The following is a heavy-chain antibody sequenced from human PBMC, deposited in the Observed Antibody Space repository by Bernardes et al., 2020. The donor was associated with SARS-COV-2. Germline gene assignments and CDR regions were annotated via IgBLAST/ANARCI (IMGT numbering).Heavy chain of an antibody. D-gene: IGHD1-26*01. J-gene: IGHJ6*02. CDR1: GYTFTSYV. Sequence: ASVKVSCKASGYTFTSYVIIWVRQAPGQGLEWMGWISAYNGNTNYAQKLQGRVTMTTDTSTSTAYMELRSLRSDDTAVYYCARDYGWARYYYYGMDVWGQGTTVTVSS. CDR2: ISAYNGNT. CDR3: ARDYGWARYYYYGMDV. V-gene: IGHV1-18*04.